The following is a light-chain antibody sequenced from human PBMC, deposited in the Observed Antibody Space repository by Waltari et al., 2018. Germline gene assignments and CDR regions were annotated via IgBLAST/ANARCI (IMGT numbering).Light chain of an antibody. J-gene: IGKJ5*01. CDR3: QQYKNWPLT. V-gene: IGKV3-15*01. CDR2: DAS. CDR1: QTIDIS. Sequence: EIVMTQSPATLSVSPGERVPLSCRASQTIDISFAWYQQKPGQAPRLLIYDASNRAPGIPTRFSGSGSGTEFTLTISSLQSEDFAVYYCQQYKNWPLTFGQGTRPEIK.